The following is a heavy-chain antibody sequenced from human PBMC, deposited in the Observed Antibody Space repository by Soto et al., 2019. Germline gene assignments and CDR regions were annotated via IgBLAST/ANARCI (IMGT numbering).Heavy chain of an antibody. CDR3: ARVHYDFWSGATGLGWFDP. V-gene: IGHV1-3*01. Sequence: ASVKVSCKASGYTFTSYAMHWVRQAPGQRLEWMGWINAGNGNTKYSQKFQGRVTITRDTSTSTAYMELSSLRSEDTAVYYCARVHYDFWSGATGLGWFDPWGQGTLVTVSS. J-gene: IGHJ5*02. CDR1: GYTFTSYA. CDR2: INAGNGNT. D-gene: IGHD3-3*01.